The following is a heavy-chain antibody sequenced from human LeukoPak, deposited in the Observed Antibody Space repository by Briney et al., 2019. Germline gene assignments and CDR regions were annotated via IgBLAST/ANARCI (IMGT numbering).Heavy chain of an antibody. Sequence: GGSLRLSCAASGFTFSSYWMSWVRQAPGKGLEWVANIKQDGSEKYYVDSVKGRFTISRDNAKNSLYLQMNSLRAEDTAVYYCARESPLWYYYYYMDVWGKGTTVTVSS. D-gene: IGHD3-16*01. J-gene: IGHJ6*03. CDR1: GFTFSSYW. CDR3: ARESPLWYYYYYMDV. V-gene: IGHV3-7*01. CDR2: IKQDGSEK.